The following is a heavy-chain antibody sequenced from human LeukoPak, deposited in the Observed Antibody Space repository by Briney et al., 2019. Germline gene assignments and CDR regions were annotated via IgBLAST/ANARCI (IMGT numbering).Heavy chain of an antibody. CDR3: AKELRYYYDSSGGNN. CDR1: GFTFSSYG. D-gene: IGHD3-22*01. Sequence: GRSLRLSCAASGFTFSSYGMHWIRQAPGKGLEWVAVISYDGSNKYYADSVKGRFTISRDNSKNTLYLQMNSLRAEDTAVYYCAKELRYYYDSSGGNNWGQGTLVTVSS. V-gene: IGHV3-30*18. J-gene: IGHJ4*02. CDR2: ISYDGSNK.